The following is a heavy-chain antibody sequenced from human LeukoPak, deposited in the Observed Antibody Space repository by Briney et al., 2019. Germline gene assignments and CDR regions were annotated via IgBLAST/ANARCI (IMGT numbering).Heavy chain of an antibody. V-gene: IGHV1-2*02. D-gene: IGHD5-12*01. Sequence: ASVKVSCKASGYTFTDYYMHWVRQAPGQGLEWMGWINPNSGGAKYAQKFQGRVTMTRDRSINTAYIELNRLRSEDTAVYYCARARPNWFDPWGQGTLVTVSS. CDR3: ARARPNWFDP. J-gene: IGHJ5*02. CDR1: GYTFTDYY. CDR2: INPNSGGA.